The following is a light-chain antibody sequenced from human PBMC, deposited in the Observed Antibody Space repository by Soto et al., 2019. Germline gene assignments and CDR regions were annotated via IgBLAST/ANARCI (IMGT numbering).Light chain of an antibody. CDR1: SGHSSYA. CDR2: LNSDGSH. CDR3: QTWGTGIQL. V-gene: IGLV4-69*01. J-gene: IGLJ2*01. Sequence: QLVLTQSPSASASRGASVKLTCTLSSGHSSYAIAWHQQQPEKGPRYLMKLNSDGSHSKGDGIPDRFSGSSSGAERYLTISSLQSEDEADYYCQTWGTGIQLFGGGTKLTVL.